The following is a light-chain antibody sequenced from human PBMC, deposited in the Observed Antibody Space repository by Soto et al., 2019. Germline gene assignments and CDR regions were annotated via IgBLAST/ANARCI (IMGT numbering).Light chain of an antibody. CDR1: SGHSSYA. V-gene: IGLV4-69*01. J-gene: IGLJ2*01. CDR2: LNSDGSH. CDR3: QTWDTGSVI. Sequence: QPVLTQSPSASASLGASVKFTCTLSSGHSSYAIAWHQQQPEKGPRYLMKLNSDGSHNKGDGIPDRFSGSSSGAERYLTISSLQSEAEADYYCQTWDTGSVIFGGGTKLTVL.